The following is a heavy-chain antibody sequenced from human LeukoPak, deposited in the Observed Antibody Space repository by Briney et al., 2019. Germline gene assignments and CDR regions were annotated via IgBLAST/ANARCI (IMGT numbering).Heavy chain of an antibody. CDR3: AKNQWGLID. J-gene: IGHJ4*02. V-gene: IGHV3-23*01. D-gene: IGHD1-14*01. CDR2: ISSSGGST. CDR1: GFTFSTYA. Sequence: GGSLRLSCAASGFTFSTYAMSWARQAPGKGLEWVSSISSSGGSTYYADSVKGQFTISRDNSKNTLYLQMNSLRAEDPAVYYCAKNQWGLIDWGQGTLVTVSS.